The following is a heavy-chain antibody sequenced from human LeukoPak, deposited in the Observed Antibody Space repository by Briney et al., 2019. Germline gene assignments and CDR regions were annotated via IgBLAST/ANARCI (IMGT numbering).Heavy chain of an antibody. CDR1: GGTFSSYA. V-gene: IGHV1-69*01. D-gene: IGHD3-10*01. CDR3: ARVYSTNYYGSGDRPFLFDY. J-gene: IGHJ4*02. CDR2: IIPIFGTA. Sequence: SVKVSCKASGGTFSSYAISWVRQAPGQGLEWMGGIIPIFGTANYAQKFQGRVTITADESTSTAYMELTSLRSDDTAVYYCARVYSTNYYGSGDRPFLFDYWGQGTVVTVSS.